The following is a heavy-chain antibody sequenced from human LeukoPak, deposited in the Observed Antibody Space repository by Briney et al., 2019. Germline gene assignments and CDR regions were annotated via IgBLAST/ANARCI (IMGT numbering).Heavy chain of an antibody. CDR2: ISGSGGST. J-gene: IGHJ6*03. V-gene: IGHV3-23*01. Sequence: PGGSLRLSCAASGFSFNNYAISWVRQAPGKGLEWVAAISGSGGSTYYADSVKGRFTISRDNAKNSLYLQMNSLRAEDTAVYYCAKDYGRWVAAAGTKYYYYYMDVWGKGTTVTVSS. CDR1: GFSFNNYA. CDR3: AKDYGRWVAAAGTKYYYYYMDV. D-gene: IGHD6-13*01.